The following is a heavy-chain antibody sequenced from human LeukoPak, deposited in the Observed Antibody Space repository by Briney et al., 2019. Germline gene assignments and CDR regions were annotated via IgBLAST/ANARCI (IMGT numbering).Heavy chain of an antibody. D-gene: IGHD3-3*01. Sequence: SETLSLTCTVSGGSISSDGYFWSWIRQPPGKGLEWIGYIYHSGSTYYNPSLKSRVTISVDRSKNQFSLKLSSVTAADTAVYYCARGGQRKGPAFWSGYPDYYYYMDVWGKGTTVTVSS. CDR3: ARGGQRKGPAFWSGYPDYYYYMDV. CDR2: IYHSGST. J-gene: IGHJ6*03. CDR1: GGSISSDGYF. V-gene: IGHV4-30-2*01.